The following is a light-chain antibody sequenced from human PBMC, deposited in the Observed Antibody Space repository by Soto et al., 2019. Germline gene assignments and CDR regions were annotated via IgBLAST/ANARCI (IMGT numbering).Light chain of an antibody. CDR1: NIGSKS. CDR3: QVWDSSSDHDV. CDR2: DGS. Sequence: SYELTQPPSVSVAPGQTARITCGGDNIGSKSVHWYQQKPGQAPVLVVYDGSDRPPGIPARFSGSNSGNTATLTISRVEAGDEADFYCQVWDSSSDHDVFGTGTKVTVL. V-gene: IGLV3-21*02. J-gene: IGLJ1*01.